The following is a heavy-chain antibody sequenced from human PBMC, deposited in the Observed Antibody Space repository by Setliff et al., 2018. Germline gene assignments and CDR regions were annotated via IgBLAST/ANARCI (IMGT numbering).Heavy chain of an antibody. CDR1: GFSFSSHW. V-gene: IGHV3-7*01. D-gene: IGHD6-19*01. Sequence: GGSLRLSCAAFGFSFSSHWMSWVRQVPGKGLEWVANIKEEGGEKDYVDSVKGRFTISRDNAKNTLYPQMNSLRAEDTAIYYCATAISGWFNYWGQGALVTVSS. CDR2: IKEEGGEK. CDR3: ATAISGWFNY. J-gene: IGHJ4*02.